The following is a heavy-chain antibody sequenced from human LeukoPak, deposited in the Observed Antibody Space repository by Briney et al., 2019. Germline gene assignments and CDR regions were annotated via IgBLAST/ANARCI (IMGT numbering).Heavy chain of an antibody. V-gene: IGHV3-23*01. CDR1: GFTFSSYA. CDR3: AKDSVSQNGIFDPFDV. J-gene: IGHJ3*01. CDR2: ISGSGGST. Sequence: GGSLRLSCAASGFTFSSYAMSWVRQAPGKGPEWVSTISGSGGSTYYADSVKGQFTISRDNSKNTLFLQMDRLRAEDAAVYYCAKDSVSQNGIFDPFDVWGLGTLVTVSS. D-gene: IGHD2-15*01.